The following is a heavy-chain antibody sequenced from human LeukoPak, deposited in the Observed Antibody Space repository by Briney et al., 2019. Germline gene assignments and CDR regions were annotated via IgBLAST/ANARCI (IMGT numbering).Heavy chain of an antibody. D-gene: IGHD2-2*01. CDR3: AGGRTDIVVVPATLRNYYFDY. CDR2: IIPIFGTA. CDR1: GGTFSSYA. V-gene: IGHV1-69*06. Sequence: VKVSCKASGGTFSSYAISWVRQAPGQGLEWMGGIIPIFGTANYAQKFQGRVTITADKSTSTAYMELSSLRSEDTAVYYCAGGRTDIVVVPATLRNYYFDYWGQGTLVTVSS. J-gene: IGHJ4*02.